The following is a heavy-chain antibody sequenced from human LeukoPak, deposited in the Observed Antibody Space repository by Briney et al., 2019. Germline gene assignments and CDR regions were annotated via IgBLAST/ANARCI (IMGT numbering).Heavy chain of an antibody. CDR1: GYSISSGYY. J-gene: IGHJ4*02. V-gene: IGHV4-38-2*02. Sequence: SETLSLTCTVSGYSISSGYYWGWIRQPPGKGLEWIGSIYHSGSTYYNPSLKSRVTISVDTSKNQFSLKLSSVTAADTAVYYCARGVRRWLQLGPYYFDYWGQGTLVTVSS. CDR2: IYHSGST. CDR3: ARGVRRWLQLGPYYFDY. D-gene: IGHD5-24*01.